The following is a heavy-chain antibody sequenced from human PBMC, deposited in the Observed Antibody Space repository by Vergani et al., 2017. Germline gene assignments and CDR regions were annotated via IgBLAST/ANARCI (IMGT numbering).Heavy chain of an antibody. CDR2: ISGSGGST. V-gene: IGHV3-23*04. Sequence: VQVVQSGAEVKKSGASVKVSCKTSGYTFSNYYMHWVRQAPGKGLEWVSGISGSGGSTYYAGSVKGRFTISRDSSKNTLYLQMNSLSAGDTAVYYCAKANPRNSGYDYLYYYHAMDVWGQGTTVTVSS. J-gene: IGHJ6*02. CDR3: AKANPRNSGYDYLYYYHAMDV. D-gene: IGHD5-12*01. CDR1: GYTFSNYY.